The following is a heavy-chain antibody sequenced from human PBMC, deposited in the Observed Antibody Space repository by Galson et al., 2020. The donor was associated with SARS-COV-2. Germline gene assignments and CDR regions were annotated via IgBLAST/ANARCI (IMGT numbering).Heavy chain of an antibody. D-gene: IGHD1-26*01. Sequence: GESLKISCAASGFTFSSYVMHWVRQAPGKGLEWVAVIWYDGSNKYYADSVKGRFTISRDNSKNTLYLQMNSLRAEDTAVYYCARDGIVGATTGLDYWGQGTLVTVSS. CDR2: IWYDGSNK. CDR1: GFTFSSYV. CDR3: ARDGIVGATTGLDY. V-gene: IGHV3-33*01. J-gene: IGHJ4*02.